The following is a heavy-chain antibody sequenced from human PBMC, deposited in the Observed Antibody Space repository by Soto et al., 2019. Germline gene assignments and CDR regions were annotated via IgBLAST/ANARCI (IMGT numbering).Heavy chain of an antibody. J-gene: IGHJ5*01. D-gene: IGHD1-7*01. CDR3: ARDPPSGTTLDWFDS. Sequence: RLSCAASGFTFSSDSMGWVRQAPGKGLEWVASISSSGSFVNYADSVKGRFTISRDNAKNSLYLQMRSLKDEDTAVYYCARDPPSGTTLDWFDSWGQGTLVTVSS. CDR1: GFTFSSDS. CDR2: ISSSGSFV. V-gene: IGHV3-21*01.